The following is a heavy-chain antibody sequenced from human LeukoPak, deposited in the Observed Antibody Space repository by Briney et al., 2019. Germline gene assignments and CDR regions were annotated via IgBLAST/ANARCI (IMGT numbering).Heavy chain of an antibody. D-gene: IGHD1-26*01. CDR1: GGSISSYY. Sequence: SETLSLTCTVSGGSISSYYWSWIRQPPGMGLEWIGCTYYSGSTNYNPSLKSRVTISVDTSKDQFSLRLTSVTAADTAVYYCARSFLGDWYFDLWGRGTLVTVSS. J-gene: IGHJ2*01. CDR2: TYYSGST. CDR3: ARSFLGDWYFDL. V-gene: IGHV4-59*01.